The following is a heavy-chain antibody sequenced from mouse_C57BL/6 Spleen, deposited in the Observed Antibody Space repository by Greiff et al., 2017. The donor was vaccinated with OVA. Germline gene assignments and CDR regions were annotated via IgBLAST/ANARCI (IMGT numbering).Heavy chain of an antibody. CDR3: ARSPYGNYIAY. CDR1: GYTFTSYW. V-gene: IGHV1-64*01. D-gene: IGHD2-1*01. CDR2: IHPNSGST. J-gene: IGHJ3*01. Sequence: QVQLKQPGAELVKPGASVKLSCKASGYTFTSYWMHWVKQRPGQGLEWIGMIHPNSGSTNYNEKFKSKATLTVDKSSSTAYMQLSSLTSEDSAVYYCARSPYGNYIAYWGQGTLVTVSA.